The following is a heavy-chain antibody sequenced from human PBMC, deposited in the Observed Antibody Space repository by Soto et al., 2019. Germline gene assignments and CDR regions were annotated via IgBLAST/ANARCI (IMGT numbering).Heavy chain of an antibody. CDR3: ARHAVSFSSSWLFHS. CDR2: INGNNGDT. J-gene: IGHJ4*02. V-gene: IGHV1-18*01. Sequence: QVQLVQSGAEVKKPGASVMLSCKASGYTFTNYGISWVRQAPGQGLVWLGWINGNNGDTNYAQNVQDRVTLTTDTSTTTAYMELRSLRSDDTAVYYCARHAVSFSSSWLFHSWGQGTLVTVSS. CDR1: GYTFTNYG. D-gene: IGHD6-13*01.